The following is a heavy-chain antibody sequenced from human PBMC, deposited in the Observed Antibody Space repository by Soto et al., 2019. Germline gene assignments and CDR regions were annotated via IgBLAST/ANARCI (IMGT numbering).Heavy chain of an antibody. CDR3: ARARGYSYPIDY. Sequence: SETMSVTCTVWEGSISGGYYHWNWIRQSPEKGLEWIGYIHHSGSILYNPSFKSRVTISVDTSKNQFSLQLSSVTAADTAVYYCARARGYSYPIDYWGQGTLVT. CDR1: EGSISGGYYH. CDR2: IHHSGSI. J-gene: IGHJ4*02. V-gene: IGHV4-30-4*08. D-gene: IGHD5-18*01.